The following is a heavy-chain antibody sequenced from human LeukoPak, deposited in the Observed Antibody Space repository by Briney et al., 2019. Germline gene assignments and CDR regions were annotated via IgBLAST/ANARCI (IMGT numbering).Heavy chain of an antibody. Sequence: SETLSLTCAVYGGSFSGYYWSWIRQPPGKGLEWIGEINHSGSTNYNPSLKSRVTISVDTSKNQFSLKLNSVTAADTAVYYCARPRWLRYFDLWGRGTLVTVSS. CDR1: GGSFSGYY. CDR2: INHSGST. CDR3: ARPRWLRYFDL. J-gene: IGHJ2*01. D-gene: IGHD5-12*01. V-gene: IGHV4-34*01.